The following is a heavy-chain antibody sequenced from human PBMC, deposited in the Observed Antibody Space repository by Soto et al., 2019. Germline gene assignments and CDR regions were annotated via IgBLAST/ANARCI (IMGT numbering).Heavy chain of an antibody. D-gene: IGHD2-2*01. V-gene: IGHV1-18*01. CDR1: GYTFTNYG. Sequence: GASVKVSCKASGYTFTNYGISWVRQAPGQGLAWMGWISTYNGNTYYTQNLQGRVTMTTDTSTSTAYMELRSLRSDDTAVYYCARVGWDIVVVPGLSVNFDYWGPVTMGTVSS. J-gene: IGHJ4*02. CDR2: ISTYNGNT. CDR3: ARVGWDIVVVPGLSVNFDY.